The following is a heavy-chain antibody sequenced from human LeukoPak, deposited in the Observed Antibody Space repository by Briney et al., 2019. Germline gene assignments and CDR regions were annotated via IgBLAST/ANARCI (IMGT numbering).Heavy chain of an antibody. CDR1: GYTFTSYD. CDR3: ARLGYCSGGSCPYGMDV. J-gene: IGHJ6*02. V-gene: IGHV1-8*03. CDR2: MNPNSGNT. Sequence: ASVKVSCKASGYTFTSYDINWVRQATGQGLEWMGWMNPNSGNTGYAQKFQGRVTITRNTSISTAYMELRSLRSDDTAVYYCARLGYCSGGSCPYGMDVWGQGTTVTVSS. D-gene: IGHD2-15*01.